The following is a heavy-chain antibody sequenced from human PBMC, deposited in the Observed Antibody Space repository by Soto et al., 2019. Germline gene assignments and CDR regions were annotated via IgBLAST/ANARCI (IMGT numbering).Heavy chain of an antibody. CDR3: ARVRVLVGYSNFGYYFDY. J-gene: IGHJ4*02. D-gene: IGHD4-4*01. CDR1: GGTFSSYA. CDR2: IIPIFGTA. V-gene: IGHV1-69*13. Sequence: VASVKVSCKASGGTFSSYAISWVRQAPGQGLEWMGGIIPIFGTANYAQKFQGRVTITADESTSTAYMELSSLRSEDTAVYYCARVRVLVGYSNFGYYFDYWGQGTLVTVSS.